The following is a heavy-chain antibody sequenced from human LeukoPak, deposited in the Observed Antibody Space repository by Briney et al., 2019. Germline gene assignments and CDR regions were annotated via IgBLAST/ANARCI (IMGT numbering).Heavy chain of an antibody. CDR2: ISWNSGSI. V-gene: IGHV3-9*03. CDR1: GFTFDDYA. J-gene: IGHJ4*02. CDR3: AKGGYSSGRFDY. Sequence: GRSLRLSCAASGFTFDDYAMHWVRQAPGKGLEWVSGISWNSGSIGYADSVKGRFTISRDNAKNSLYLQMNSLRAEDMALYYCAKGGYSSGRFDYWGQGTLVTVSS. D-gene: IGHD6-19*01.